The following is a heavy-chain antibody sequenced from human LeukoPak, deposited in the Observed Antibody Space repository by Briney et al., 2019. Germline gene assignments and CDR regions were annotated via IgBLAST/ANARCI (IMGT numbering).Heavy chain of an antibody. D-gene: IGHD5-24*01. CDR1: GGSISSSNYC. V-gene: IGHV4-39*01. J-gene: IGHJ5*02. CDR2: MYHNGST. CDR3: ARHPSGRMWLQQGGWFDP. Sequence: PSETLSLTCSVSGGSISSSNYCWGWLRQPPGKGLEWIGSMYHNGSTYYNPSLKSRVTISVDTSKNQFSLKLTSVTAADTAVYYCARHPSGRMWLQQGGWFDPWGQGTLVTVSS.